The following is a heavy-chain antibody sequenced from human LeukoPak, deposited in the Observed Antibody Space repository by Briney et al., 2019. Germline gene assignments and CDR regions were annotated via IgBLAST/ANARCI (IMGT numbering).Heavy chain of an antibody. CDR1: GFTFGDYV. J-gene: IGHJ4*02. CDR3: TTGSATGTGSGY. D-gene: IGHD6-13*01. V-gene: IGHV3-49*04. CDR2: IRSKPYGGTT. Sequence: GGSLRLSCTASGFTFGDYVMSWVRQAPGKGLEWVGFIRSKPYGGTTEYAAPVKGRFIILRDDSKTIAYLQMDSLKSEDTAVYYCTTGSATGTGSGYWGQGTLVTVSS.